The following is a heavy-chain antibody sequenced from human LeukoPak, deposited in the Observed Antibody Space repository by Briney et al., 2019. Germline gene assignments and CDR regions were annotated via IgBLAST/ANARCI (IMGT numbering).Heavy chain of an antibody. CDR1: GGSISSYY. CDR3: ARSPDSSSWYWFDP. V-gene: IGHV4-4*07. J-gene: IGHJ5*02. D-gene: IGHD6-13*01. Sequence: SETLSLTCTVSGGSISSYYLSWIRQPAGQGLEWIGRIYTSGSTNYNPSLKSRVTMSVDTSKNQFSLKLSSVTAADTAVYYCARSPDSSSWYWFDPWGQGTLVTVSS. CDR2: IYTSGST.